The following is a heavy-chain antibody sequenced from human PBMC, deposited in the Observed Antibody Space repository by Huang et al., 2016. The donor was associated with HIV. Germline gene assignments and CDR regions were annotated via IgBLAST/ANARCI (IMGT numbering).Heavy chain of an antibody. D-gene: IGHD3-3*01. J-gene: IGHJ4*02. CDR2: IDYSGIT. Sequence: QVQLQESGPGLVKPSETLSLTCTVSGGSISTHYWSWIRQPPGKGLEWIGSIDYSGITTYSPSLKSRVTILLDTSKNQFSLRVNSVTAADTAMYYCARDHHDFWRGYRRMYFFDHWGQGTLVTVSS. V-gene: IGHV4-59*11. CDR1: GGSISTHY. CDR3: ARDHHDFWRGYRRMYFFDH.